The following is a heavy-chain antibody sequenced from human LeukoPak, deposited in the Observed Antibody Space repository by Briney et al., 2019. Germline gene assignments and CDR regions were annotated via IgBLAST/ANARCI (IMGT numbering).Heavy chain of an antibody. CDR1: GFTFSSYS. J-gene: IGHJ4*02. D-gene: IGHD2-15*01. CDR3: ARAPGYCSGGSCYFVDY. Sequence: PGGSLRLSCAASGFTFSSYSMNWVRQAPGKGLEWVSSISSSSSYIYYADSVKGRFTISRDNAKNSLYLQMNSLRAEDTAVYYCARAPGYCSGGSCYFVDYWGQGTLVTVSS. V-gene: IGHV3-21*01. CDR2: ISSSSSYI.